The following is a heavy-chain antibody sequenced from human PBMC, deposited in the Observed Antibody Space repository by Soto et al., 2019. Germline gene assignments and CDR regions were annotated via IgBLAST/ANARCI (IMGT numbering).Heavy chain of an antibody. CDR1: GASISYGGFS. V-gene: IGHV4-30-2*01. Sequence: QLQLQESGSGLVKTSETLSLTCTVSGASISYGGFSCSWIRQAPGKGLEWIGYISHLESTYFHPSFKSRLTMSIDRTRNLFSLKLSSVTAADMAVYYCARGGGYDSFDYWGQGVLVTVSS. J-gene: IGHJ4*02. CDR3: ARGGGYDSFDY. D-gene: IGHD5-12*01. CDR2: ISHLEST.